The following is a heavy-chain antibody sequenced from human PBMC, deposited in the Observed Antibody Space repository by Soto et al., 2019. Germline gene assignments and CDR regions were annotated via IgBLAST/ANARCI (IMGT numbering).Heavy chain of an antibody. CDR2: MYYSGST. Sequence: QVQLQESGPGLVKPSETLSLTCTVSGGSISSYYWSWIRQPPGKGLEWIGYMYYSGSTNYKPSLKSRVTISIDTSRNQFSLKLSSVTASDTAVYYCARGTFGGVKDWGQGTLVTVSS. CDR1: GGSISSYY. D-gene: IGHD3-3*01. V-gene: IGHV4-59*01. J-gene: IGHJ4*02. CDR3: ARGTFGGVKD.